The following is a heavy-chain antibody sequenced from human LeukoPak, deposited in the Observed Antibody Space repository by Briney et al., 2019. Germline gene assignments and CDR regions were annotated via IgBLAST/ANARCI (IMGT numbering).Heavy chain of an antibody. CDR2: IYHSGST. J-gene: IGHJ4*02. CDR1: GGSISSGGYS. D-gene: IGHD6-19*01. Sequence: SQTLSLTCAVSGGSISSGGYSWSWIRQPPGKGLEWIGYIYHSGSTYYNPSLKSRVTISVDRSKNQFSLKLSSVTAADTAVYYCARESPSVAGNYFDYWGQGTLVNVSS. CDR3: ARESPSVAGNYFDY. V-gene: IGHV4-30-2*01.